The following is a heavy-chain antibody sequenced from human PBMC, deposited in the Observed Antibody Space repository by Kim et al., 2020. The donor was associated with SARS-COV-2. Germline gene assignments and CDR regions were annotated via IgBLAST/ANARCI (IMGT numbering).Heavy chain of an antibody. D-gene: IGHD6-19*01. Sequence: DAVKGRFTIYRDNSKNTLYLQMNSLRAEDTAVYYCAKPSGGQWLVPGGYWGQGTPVTVSS. V-gene: IGHV3-30*02. CDR3: AKPSGGQWLVPGGY. J-gene: IGHJ4*02.